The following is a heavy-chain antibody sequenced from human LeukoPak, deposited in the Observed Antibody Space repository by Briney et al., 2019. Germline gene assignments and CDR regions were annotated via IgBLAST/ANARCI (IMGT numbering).Heavy chain of an antibody. CDR3: ARVGRGSSFKVHYFDY. D-gene: IGHD5-18*01. V-gene: IGHV3-30*04. CDR2: ISYDGSNK. CDR1: GFTFSSYA. Sequence: PGGSLRLSCAASGFTFSSYAMLWVRQAPGKGLEWVAVISYDGSNKYYADSVKGRFTISRDNSKNTLYLQMNSLIPEDTAVYYCARVGRGSSFKVHYFDYWGQGTLVTVSS. J-gene: IGHJ4*02.